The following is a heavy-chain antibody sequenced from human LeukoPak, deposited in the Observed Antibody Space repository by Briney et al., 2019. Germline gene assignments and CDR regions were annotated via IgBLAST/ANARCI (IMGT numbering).Heavy chain of an antibody. CDR2: INPSGGST. D-gene: IGHD2-15*01. Sequence: ASVKVSCKASGYTFTSYYMYWVRQAPGQGLEWMGIINPSGGSTSYAQKFQGRVTMTRDTSTSTVYMELSSLRLEDTAVYYCAGTPAGAPSYWGQGTLVTVSS. CDR1: GYTFTSYY. V-gene: IGHV1-46*01. CDR3: AGTPAGAPSY. J-gene: IGHJ4*02.